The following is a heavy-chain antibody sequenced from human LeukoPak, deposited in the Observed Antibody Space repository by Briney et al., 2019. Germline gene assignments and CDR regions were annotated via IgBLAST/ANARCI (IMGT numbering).Heavy chain of an antibody. CDR1: GASISSGFYH. J-gene: IGHJ5*02. D-gene: IGHD3-9*01. CDR3: ARRRYYDILTGSPNWFDP. V-gene: IGHV4-61*02. CDR2: IYTSGNT. Sequence: PSETLSLTCTVSGASISSGFYHWSWIRQPAGKGLEWIGRIYTSGNTNYNPSLKSRVTISVDTSKNQFSLKLSSVTAADTAVYYCARRRYYDILTGSPNWFDPWGQGTLVTVSS.